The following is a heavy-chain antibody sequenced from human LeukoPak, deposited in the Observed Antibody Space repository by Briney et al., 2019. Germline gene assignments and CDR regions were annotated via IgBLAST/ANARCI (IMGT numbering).Heavy chain of an antibody. V-gene: IGHV4-59*01. CDR2: IYYSGST. CDR1: GGSISSYY. D-gene: IGHD6-19*01. CDR3: AASIAVAGTPFDY. Sequence: KPSETLSLTCTVSGGSISSYYWSWIRQPPGKGLEWIGYIYYSGSTNYNPSLKSRVTISADTSKNQFSLKLSSVTAADTAVYYCAASIAVAGTPFDYWGQGTLVTVSS. J-gene: IGHJ4*02.